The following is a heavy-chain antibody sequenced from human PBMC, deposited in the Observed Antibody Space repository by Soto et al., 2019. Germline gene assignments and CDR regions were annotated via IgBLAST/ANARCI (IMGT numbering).Heavy chain of an antibody. V-gene: IGHV3-23*01. CDR1: GFTFSSYA. J-gene: IGHJ4*02. CDR3: AKSGGYNYGYQETDY. D-gene: IGHD5-18*01. CDR2: ISGSGGST. Sequence: PGGSLRLSCAASGFTFSSYAMSWVRQAPGKGLEWVSAISGSGGSTYYADSVKGRFTISRDNSKNTLYLQMSSLRAEDTAVYYCAKSGGYNYGYQETDYWGQGTLVTVSS.